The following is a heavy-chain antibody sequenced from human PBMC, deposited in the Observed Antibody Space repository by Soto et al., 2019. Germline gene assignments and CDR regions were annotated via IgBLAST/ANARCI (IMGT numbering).Heavy chain of an antibody. CDR2: IYWDDDK. CDR1: GFSLSTIGVG. V-gene: IGHV2-5*02. J-gene: IGHJ3*02. Sequence: QITLRESGPTLVKPTQTLTLTCTFSGFSLSTIGVGVGWVRQPPGKALEWLAVIYWDDDKPYSPSLQSRLTITKDTSKDQLVLTMTHMAPVDRATCDWARKAPELLPFDIWGQGTMVTLSS. CDR3: ARKAPELLPFDI. D-gene: IGHD1-26*01.